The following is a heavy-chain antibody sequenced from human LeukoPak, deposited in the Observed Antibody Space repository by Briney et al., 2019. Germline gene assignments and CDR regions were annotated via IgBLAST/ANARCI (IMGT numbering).Heavy chain of an antibody. V-gene: IGHV3-21*01. D-gene: IGHD6-13*01. CDR3: ASHPAAAGPYYYYGMDV. Sequence: GGSLRLSCAASGFTFSSYSMNWVRQAPGKGLEWVSSISSSSSYIYYADSVKGRFTISRDNAKNSLYLQMNSLRAEDTAVYYCASHPAAAGPYYYYGMDVWGQGTTVTVSS. CDR1: GFTFSSYS. J-gene: IGHJ6*02. CDR2: ISSSSSYI.